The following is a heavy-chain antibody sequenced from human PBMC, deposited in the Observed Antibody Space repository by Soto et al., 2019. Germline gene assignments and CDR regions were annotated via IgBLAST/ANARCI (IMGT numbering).Heavy chain of an antibody. J-gene: IGHJ6*02. D-gene: IGHD4-4*01. CDR1: GGSISSGGYY. CDR3: VRDTTVNRGKGYYYYGMDV. Sequence: SETLSLTCTVSGGSISSGGYYWSWIRQHPGKGLEWIGYIYYSGSTYYNPSLKSRVTISVDTSKNQFSLKLSSVTAADTAVYYCVRDTTVNRGKGYYYYGMDVWGQGTTVTVSS. V-gene: IGHV4-31*03. CDR2: IYYSGST.